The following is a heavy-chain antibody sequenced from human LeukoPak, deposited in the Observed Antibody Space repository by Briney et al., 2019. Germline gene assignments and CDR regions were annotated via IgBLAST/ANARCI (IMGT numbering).Heavy chain of an antibody. CDR1: GGSFSGYY. Sequence: SETLSLTCAVYGGSFSGYYWSWIRQPPGRGLEWIGEINHSGSTNYNPSLKSRVTISVDTSKNQFSLKLSSVTAADTAVYYCARFIPWAFDIWGQGTMVTVSS. J-gene: IGHJ3*02. D-gene: IGHD2-21*01. V-gene: IGHV4-34*01. CDR2: INHSGST. CDR3: ARFIPWAFDI.